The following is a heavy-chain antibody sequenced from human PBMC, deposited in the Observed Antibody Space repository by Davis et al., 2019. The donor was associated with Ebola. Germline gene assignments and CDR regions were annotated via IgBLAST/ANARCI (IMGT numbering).Heavy chain of an antibody. Sequence: GGSLRLSCAASGFIFSAYAMSWVRQAPGKGLEWVSAISGSGGSTYYADSVKGRFTISRDNSKNTLYLQMNSLKPDDTALYYCARGSGWYREYYFDYWGLGTLVTVPS. J-gene: IGHJ4*02. CDR1: GFIFSAYA. V-gene: IGHV3-23*01. CDR3: ARGSGWYREYYFDY. D-gene: IGHD6-19*01. CDR2: ISGSGGST.